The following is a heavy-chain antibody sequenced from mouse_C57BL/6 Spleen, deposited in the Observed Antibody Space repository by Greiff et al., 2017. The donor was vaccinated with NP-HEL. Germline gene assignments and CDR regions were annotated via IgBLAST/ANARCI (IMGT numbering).Heavy chain of an antibody. J-gene: IGHJ4*01. V-gene: IGHV5-4*01. Sequence: EVQGVESGGGLVKPGGSLKLSCAASGFTFSSYAMSWVRQTPEKRLEWVATISDGGSYTYYPDNVKGRFTISRDNAKNNLYLQMSHLKSEDTAMYYCASQGSSSHYYAMDYWGQGTSVTVSS. CDR3: ASQGSSSHYYAMDY. CDR2: ISDGGSYT. CDR1: GFTFSSYA. D-gene: IGHD1-1*01.